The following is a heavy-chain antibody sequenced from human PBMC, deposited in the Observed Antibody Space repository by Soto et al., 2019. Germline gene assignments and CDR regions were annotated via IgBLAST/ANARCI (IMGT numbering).Heavy chain of an antibody. D-gene: IGHD5-18*01. J-gene: IGHJ4*02. CDR3: DRSGDSFARGY. CDR1: GFLVNSAY. V-gene: IGHV3-53*01. CDR2: INSDGST. Sequence: EVQLVESGGGLIPPGGSLRLSCAASGFLVNSAYMTWVRQAPGKGLEWLSMINSDGSTLYAESVKGRFTISRANSKNRLDIQMNSLTAEGTAMYYCDRSGDSFARGYWGQGTLVIVTS.